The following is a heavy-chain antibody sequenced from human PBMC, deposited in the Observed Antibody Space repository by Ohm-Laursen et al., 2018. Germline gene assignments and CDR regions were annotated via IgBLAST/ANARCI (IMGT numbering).Heavy chain of an antibody. V-gene: IGHV3-23*01. CDR3: AKGLYANSWSFDH. Sequence: SLRLSCAASGFTFSSYAMSWVRQAPGKGLEWVSGISGSGGSTYYADSVKGRFTISRDNSKNTLYLQMNSLRSEDTAVYYCAKGLYANSWSFDHWGQGTLVTVSS. CDR2: ISGSGGST. D-gene: IGHD6-13*01. J-gene: IGHJ4*02. CDR1: GFTFSSYA.